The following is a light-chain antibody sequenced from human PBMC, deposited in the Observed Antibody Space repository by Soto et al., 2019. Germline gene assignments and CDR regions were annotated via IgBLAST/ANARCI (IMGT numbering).Light chain of an antibody. CDR1: QSVSHW. CDR2: KAS. CDR3: QQYTSSPFT. V-gene: IGKV1-5*03. J-gene: IGKJ2*01. Sequence: DIQMTQSPPTLSASVGDRVIITCRASQSVSHWLAWYQQKPGKAPNLLIYKASSLESGVPSRFSGSGSGTEFTLTISSLQPDDFATYYCQQYTSSPFTFGQGTKLEIK.